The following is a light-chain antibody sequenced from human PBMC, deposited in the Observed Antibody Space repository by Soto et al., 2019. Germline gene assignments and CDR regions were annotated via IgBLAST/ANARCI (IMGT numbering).Light chain of an antibody. CDR3: CSYAGRYTWV. Sequence: QSALTQPRSVSGSPGQSVTISCTGTSSDVGGYNYVSWYQQHPGKAPKLMIYDVSKRPSGVPDRFSGSKSGNTASLTISGVQAEDEADYYCCSYAGRYTWVFGRGTTLTVL. CDR2: DVS. V-gene: IGLV2-11*01. J-gene: IGLJ3*02. CDR1: SSDVGGYNY.